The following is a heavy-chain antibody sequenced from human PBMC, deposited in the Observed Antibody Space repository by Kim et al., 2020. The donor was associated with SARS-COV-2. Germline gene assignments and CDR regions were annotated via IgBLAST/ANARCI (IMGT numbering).Heavy chain of an antibody. Sequence: GGSLRLSCAASGFTFSGSVMHWVRQAPGQGLEWVGHITSKANNYATSYPASVKGRFTISRDDSKNTAYLQINSLKIEDTAVYYCCRRFDYGDYVRSFDIWGRGTVLIVSS. CDR2: ITSKANNYAT. CDR1: GFTFSGSV. J-gene: IGHJ3*02. D-gene: IGHD4-17*01. V-gene: IGHV3-73*01. CDR3: CRRFDYGDYVRSFDI.